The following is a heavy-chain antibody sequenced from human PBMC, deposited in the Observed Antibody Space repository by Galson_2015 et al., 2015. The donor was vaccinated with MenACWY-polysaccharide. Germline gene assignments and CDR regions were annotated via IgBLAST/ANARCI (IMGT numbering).Heavy chain of an antibody. V-gene: IGHV3-33*05. CDR2: IQYDGSNK. J-gene: IGHJ3*02. Sequence: VIQYDGSNKVYVDSVKGRFTISGDNSKNTVFLEMTTLGVEDTAVYYCAREGSRIVFHAFDIWGQGTMVTVSS. D-gene: IGHD2-2*01. CDR3: AREGSRIVFHAFDI.